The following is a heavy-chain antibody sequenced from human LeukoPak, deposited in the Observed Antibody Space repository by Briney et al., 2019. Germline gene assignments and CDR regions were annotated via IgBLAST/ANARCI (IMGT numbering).Heavy chain of an antibody. CDR3: AAEDSSGWQAFDY. D-gene: IGHD6-19*01. J-gene: IGHJ4*02. CDR2: ISGSGGST. Sequence: GGSLRLSCAASGFTFSSYAMSWVRQAPGKGLEWVSAISGSGGSTYYADSVKGRFTISRDNSKNTRYLQMNSLRAEDTAVYYCAAEDSSGWQAFDYWGQGTLVTVSS. CDR1: GFTFSSYA. V-gene: IGHV3-23*01.